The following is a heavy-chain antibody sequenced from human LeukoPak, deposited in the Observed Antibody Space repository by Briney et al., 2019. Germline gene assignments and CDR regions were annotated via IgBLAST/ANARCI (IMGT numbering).Heavy chain of an antibody. CDR1: GGSISSSSYY. Sequence: KPSETLSLTCTVSGGSISSSSYYWGWIRQPPGEGLEWTGRIYYSGSTYYNPSLKSRVTISVDTSKNQFSLKLSSVTAADTAVYYCARHTIVVVPAAIDYWGQGTLVTVSS. CDR3: ARHTIVVVPAAIDY. J-gene: IGHJ4*02. D-gene: IGHD2-2*01. CDR2: IYYSGST. V-gene: IGHV4-39*01.